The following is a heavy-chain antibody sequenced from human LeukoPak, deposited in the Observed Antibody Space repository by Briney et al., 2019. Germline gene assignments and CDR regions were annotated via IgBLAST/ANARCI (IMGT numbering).Heavy chain of an antibody. D-gene: IGHD6-25*01. CDR3: AREATSSSGWYIDY. CDR1: GFTFSSYA. CDR2: VSGPGDNT. V-gene: IGHV3-23*01. Sequence: GGSLRLSCAASGFTFSSYAMSWVRQAPGKGLEWVSTVSGPGDNTYYADSVKGRFTISRDNSKNTVYLQMNSLRAGDTAVYYCAREATSSSGWYIDYWGQGTLVTVSS. J-gene: IGHJ4*02.